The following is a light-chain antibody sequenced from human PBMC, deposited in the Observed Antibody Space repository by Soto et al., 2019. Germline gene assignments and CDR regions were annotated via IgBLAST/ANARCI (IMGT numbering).Light chain of an antibody. Sequence: QSVLTQSSSASASLGSSVKLTCTLSSGHTTYIIAWHQQQPGKAPRYLMKLETSGSYNKGSGVPDRFSGSSSGADRYLTISNLLFEDEAYYYCETCDTNTHVVFGGGTKLTVL. J-gene: IGLJ2*01. CDR2: LETSGSY. CDR3: ETCDTNTHVV. V-gene: IGLV4-60*02. CDR1: SGHTTYI.